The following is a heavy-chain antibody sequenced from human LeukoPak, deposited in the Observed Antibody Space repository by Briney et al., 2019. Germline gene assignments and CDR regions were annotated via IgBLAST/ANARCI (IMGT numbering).Heavy chain of an antibody. CDR3: AKSGSRDSSGYYYPLCPDY. CDR2: ISGSGGST. Sequence: GGSLRLSCAASGFTFSSYAMSWVRQAPGKGLEWVSAISGSGGSTYYADSVKGRFTISRDNSKNTLYLQMNSLRAEDTAVYYCAKSGSRDSSGYYYPLCPDYWGQGTLVTVSS. CDR1: GFTFSSYA. V-gene: IGHV3-23*01. D-gene: IGHD3-22*01. J-gene: IGHJ4*02.